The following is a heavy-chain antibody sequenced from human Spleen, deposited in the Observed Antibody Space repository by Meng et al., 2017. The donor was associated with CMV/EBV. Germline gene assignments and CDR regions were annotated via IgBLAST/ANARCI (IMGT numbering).Heavy chain of an antibody. J-gene: IGHJ4*02. D-gene: IGHD3-10*01. CDR1: GFTLSNAW. Sequence: GESLKISCAASGFTLSNAWMNWVRQAPGKGLEWVAFIRYDGSDKFYADSVKGRFTISRDNSKNTVYLQMNSLRAEDTAVYYCAKISGYYASGNYYNDYWGQGTLVTVSS. CDR3: AKISGYYASGNYYNDY. V-gene: IGHV3-30*02. CDR2: IRYDGSDK.